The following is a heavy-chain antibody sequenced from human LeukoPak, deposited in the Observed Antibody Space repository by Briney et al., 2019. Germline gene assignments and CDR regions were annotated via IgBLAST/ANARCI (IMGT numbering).Heavy chain of an antibody. CDR3: ARDPAAASAFDI. J-gene: IGHJ3*02. CDR2: INPNSGGT. D-gene: IGHD6-13*01. V-gene: IGHV1-2*02. CDR1: GYTFTGYY. Sequence: ASVKVSCKASGYTFTGYYMHWVRQAHGQGLEWMGWINPNSGGTNYAQKFQGRVTMTRDTSISTAYMELSRLRSDDTAVYYCARDPAAASAFDIWGQGTMVTVSS.